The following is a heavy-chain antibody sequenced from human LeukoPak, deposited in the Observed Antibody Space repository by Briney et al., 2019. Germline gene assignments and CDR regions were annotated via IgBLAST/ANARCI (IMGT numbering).Heavy chain of an antibody. Sequence: GGSLRLSCAASGFTFSSYGMHWVRQAPGKGLEWVAVIWYDGSNKYYADSVKGRFTISRDNSKNTLYLQMNSLRAEDTAVYYCARDKLGGSYYDDYWGQGTLVTVSS. V-gene: IGHV3-33*01. CDR1: GFTFSSYG. J-gene: IGHJ4*02. CDR2: IWYDGSNK. CDR3: ARDKLGGSYYDDY. D-gene: IGHD1-26*01.